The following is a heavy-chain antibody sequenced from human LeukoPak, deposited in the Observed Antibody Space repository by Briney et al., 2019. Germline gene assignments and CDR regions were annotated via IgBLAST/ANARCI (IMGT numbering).Heavy chain of an antibody. CDR3: ARTGSSSCLGHD. V-gene: IGHV3-21*01. CDR1: GFTFSIYT. Sequence: GGSLRLSCAASGFTFSIYTMNWVRQAPGKGLEWVSSISSSSSSLYYADSVKGRFTISRDNAKNSLFLQMNSLRAEDTAVYYCARTGSSSCLGHDWGQGILVTVSS. J-gene: IGHJ4*02. D-gene: IGHD6-13*01. CDR2: ISSSSSSL.